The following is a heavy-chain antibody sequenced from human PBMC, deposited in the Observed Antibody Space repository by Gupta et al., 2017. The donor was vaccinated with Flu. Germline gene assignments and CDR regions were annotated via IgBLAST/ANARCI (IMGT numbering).Heavy chain of an antibody. J-gene: IGHJ4*02. CDR3: ANTASLDTECSDYSPGRYFDY. CDR2: IYRCDTT. D-gene: IGHD3-22*01. Sequence: EVQLVETGGGLIQPGGSLRLSCAAPGYTVSGHYLSCVRQAPGKGLEWISIIYRCDTTYYADSVQGRFTISRDNSKNTVYLQMNSLSVEDTAIYYCANTASLDTECSDYSPGRYFDYWGQGTLVTVSS. CDR1: GYTVSGHY. V-gene: IGHV3-53*02.